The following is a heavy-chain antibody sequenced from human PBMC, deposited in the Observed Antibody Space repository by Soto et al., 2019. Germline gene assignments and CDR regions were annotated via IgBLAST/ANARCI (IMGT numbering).Heavy chain of an antibody. Sequence: ASVKVSCKASGYTFTSYYMHWVRQAPGQGLEWMGIINPSGGSTSYAQKFQGRVTITRDTSASTAYMELSSLRSEDTAVYYCANLLSGSYWVPGYYYGMDVWGQGTTVTVSS. CDR2: INPSGGST. J-gene: IGHJ6*02. V-gene: IGHV1-46*01. D-gene: IGHD3-10*01. CDR1: GYTFTSYY. CDR3: ANLLSGSYWVPGYYYGMDV.